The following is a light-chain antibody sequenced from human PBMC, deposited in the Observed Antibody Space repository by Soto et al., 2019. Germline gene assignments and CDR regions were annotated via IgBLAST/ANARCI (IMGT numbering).Light chain of an antibody. V-gene: IGLV1-47*01. CDR2: RNN. J-gene: IGLJ3*02. CDR3: AAWDDSLSGPVWV. Sequence: QSVLTQPPSASGTPGQRVTISCSGSSSNIGSNYVYWYQQLPGTALKLLIYRNNQRPSGVPDRFSGSKSGTSASLAISGLRSEDEADYYCAAWDDSLSGPVWVFGGGTKLTVL. CDR1: SSNIGSNY.